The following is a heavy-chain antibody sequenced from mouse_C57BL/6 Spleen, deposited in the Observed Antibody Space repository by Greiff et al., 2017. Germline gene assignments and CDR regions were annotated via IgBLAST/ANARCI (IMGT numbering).Heavy chain of an antibody. V-gene: IGHV1-64*01. J-gene: IGHJ3*01. CDR1: GYTFTSYW. D-gene: IGHD2-5*01. CDR3: ARRDSNYEGWFAY. CDR2: IHPNSGST. Sequence: QVQLQQPGAELVKPGASVKLSCKASGYTFTSYWMHWVKQRPGQGLERIGMIHPNSGSTNYNEKFKSKATLTVDKSSSTAYMQLSSLTSEDSAVYYCARRDSNYEGWFAYWGQGTLVTVSA.